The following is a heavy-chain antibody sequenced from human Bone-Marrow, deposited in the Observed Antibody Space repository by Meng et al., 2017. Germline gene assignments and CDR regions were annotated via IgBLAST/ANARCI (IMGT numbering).Heavy chain of an antibody. J-gene: IGHJ4*02. CDR2: INHSGST. CDR3: ARGSWLQLWLQDY. D-gene: IGHD5-18*01. V-gene: IGHV4-34*01. CDR1: GGSFSGYY. Sequence: QVQPRRWGGGLVEPDADLSLTCAVYGGSFSGYYWSWIRQPPGKGLEWIGEINHSGSTNYNPSLKSRVTISVDTSKNQFSLKLSSVTAADTAVYYCARGSWLQLWLQDYWGQGTLVTVSS.